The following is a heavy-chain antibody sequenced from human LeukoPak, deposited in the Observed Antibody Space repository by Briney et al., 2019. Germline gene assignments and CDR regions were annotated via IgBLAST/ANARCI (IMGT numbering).Heavy chain of an antibody. CDR2: IYYSGST. V-gene: IGHV4-30-4*08. Sequence: SETLSLTCTVSGGSISSSSYYWGWIRQPPGKGLEYIGYIYYSGSTYYNPSLKSRVTISEDTSKNQFSLQLNSVTAADTAVYYCARSYDPLYFDFWGQGTLVTVSS. D-gene: IGHD3-3*01. J-gene: IGHJ4*02. CDR1: GGSISSSSYY. CDR3: ARSYDPLYFDF.